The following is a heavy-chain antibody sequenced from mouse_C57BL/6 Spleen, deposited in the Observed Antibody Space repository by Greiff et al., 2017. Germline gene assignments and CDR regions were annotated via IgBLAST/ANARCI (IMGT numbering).Heavy chain of an antibody. J-gene: IGHJ2*01. CDR2: ISSGGDYI. CDR3: TRGSTVVADFDY. V-gene: IGHV5-9-1*02. CDR1: GFTFSSYA. D-gene: IGHD1-1*01. Sequence: EVQRVESGEGLVKPGGSLKLSCAASGFTFSSYAMSWVRQTPEKRLEWVAYISSGGDYIYYADTVKGRFTISRDNARNTLYLQMSSLKSEDTAMYYCTRGSTVVADFDYWGQGTTLTVSS.